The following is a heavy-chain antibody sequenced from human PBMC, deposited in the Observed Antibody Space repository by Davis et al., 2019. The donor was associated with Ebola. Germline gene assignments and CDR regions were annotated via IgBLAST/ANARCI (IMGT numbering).Heavy chain of an antibody. J-gene: IGHJ6*04. V-gene: IGHV4-59*01. Sequence: MPSETLSLTCTVSGGSISSYYWSWIRQPPGKGLEWIGYIYYSGSTNYDPSLKSRVTISVDTSKNQFSLKLSSVTAADTAVYYRARGRLYLGVWGKGTTVTVSS. CDR3: ARGRLYLGV. CDR1: GGSISSYY. CDR2: IYYSGST. D-gene: IGHD2-8*01.